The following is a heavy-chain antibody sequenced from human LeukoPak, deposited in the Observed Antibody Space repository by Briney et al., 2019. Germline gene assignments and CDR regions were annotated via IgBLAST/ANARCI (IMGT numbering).Heavy chain of an antibody. Sequence: GASVKVSCKASGYTFTGYYMHWVRQAPGQGLEWMGWINPNSGGTNCAQKFQGRVTMTRDTSISTAYMELSRLRSDDTAVYYCARDAAVAGTFWFDPWGQGTLVTVSS. CDR3: ARDAAVAGTFWFDP. CDR1: GYTFTGYY. D-gene: IGHD6-19*01. V-gene: IGHV1-2*02. J-gene: IGHJ5*02. CDR2: INPNSGGT.